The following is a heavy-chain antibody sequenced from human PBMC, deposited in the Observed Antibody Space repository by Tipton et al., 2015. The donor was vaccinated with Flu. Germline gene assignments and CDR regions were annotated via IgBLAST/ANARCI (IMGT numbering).Heavy chain of an antibody. CDR2: VYHGGTT. CDR1: GDSMRSDYF. Sequence: LRLSCTVSGDSMRSDYFWAWIRQAPGKGLEWIGCVYHGGTTYYNPSLKSRVAISLDTFQNQFSLKLTSVTAADTAVYYCATTTYYYGSGSHDYWGQGTLVTVSS. D-gene: IGHD3-10*01. J-gene: IGHJ4*02. V-gene: IGHV4-38-2*02. CDR3: ATTTYYYGSGSHDY.